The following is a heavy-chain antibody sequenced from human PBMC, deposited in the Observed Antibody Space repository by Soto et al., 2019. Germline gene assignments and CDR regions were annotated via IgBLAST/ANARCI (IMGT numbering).Heavy chain of an antibody. CDR3: VKGRGIAAAGRRKGAYYYYGMDV. CDR2: ISSNGGST. J-gene: IGHJ6*02. D-gene: IGHD6-13*01. CDR1: GFTFSSYA. Sequence: GGSLRLSCSASGFTFSSYAMHWVRQAPGKGLEYVSAISSNGGSTYYADSVKGRFTISRDNSKNTLYLQRSSLRAEDTAVYYCVKGRGIAAAGRRKGAYYYYGMDVWGQGTTVTVSS. V-gene: IGHV3-64D*08.